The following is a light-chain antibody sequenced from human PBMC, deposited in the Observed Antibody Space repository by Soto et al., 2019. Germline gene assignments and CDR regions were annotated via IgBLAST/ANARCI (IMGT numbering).Light chain of an antibody. CDR2: DVT. CDR1: SSDVGDNNY. CDR3: ISYLSSSTPYV. J-gene: IGLJ1*01. Sequence: QSALTQPASVSGSPGQSITISCPGTSSDVGDNNYVSWYQQHPGKAPKLMIYDVTHRPSGISNRFSGAQCGNTASLPISGRHAEDEADYYCISYLSSSTPYVFGTGTKLTVL. V-gene: IGLV2-14*01.